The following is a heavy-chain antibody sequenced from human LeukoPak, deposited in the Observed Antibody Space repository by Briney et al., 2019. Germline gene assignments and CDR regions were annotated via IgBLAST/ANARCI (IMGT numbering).Heavy chain of an antibody. CDR1: GFTFSSYW. D-gene: IGHD3-22*01. Sequence: GGSLRLSCAASGFTFSSYWMSWVRRAPGKGREWVANIKQDGSEKYYVDSVKGRFTISRDNAKNSLYLQMNSLRAEDTAVYYCASDPLSYYYDSSGFDYWGQGTLVTVSS. CDR2: IKQDGSEK. V-gene: IGHV3-7*01. J-gene: IGHJ4*02. CDR3: ASDPLSYYYDSSGFDY.